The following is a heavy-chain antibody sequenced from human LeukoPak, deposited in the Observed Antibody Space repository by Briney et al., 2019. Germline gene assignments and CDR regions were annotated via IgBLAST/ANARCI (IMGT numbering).Heavy chain of an antibody. J-gene: IGHJ4*02. V-gene: IGHV4-59*01. CDR2: IYYSGST. D-gene: IGHD3-16*01. CDR1: GGSLSSYY. Sequence: SETLSLTCTVSGGSLSSYYWSWIRQPPGKGLEWIGYIYYSGSTNYNPSLKSRVTISVDTSKNQFSLKLSSVTAADTAVYYCARAPPSSYYDYVWGLQLQGFDYWGQGTLVTVSS. CDR3: ARAPPSSYYDYVWGLQLQGFDY.